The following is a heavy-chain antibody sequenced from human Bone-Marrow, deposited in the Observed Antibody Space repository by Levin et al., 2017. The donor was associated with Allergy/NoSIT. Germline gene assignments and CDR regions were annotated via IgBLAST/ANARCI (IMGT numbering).Heavy chain of an antibody. CDR2: VYYTGST. Sequence: SQTLSLTCNVSGGYLSSYYWSWIRQPPGKGLEWIGHVYYTGSTNYSPSLKSRLSISADMSKNQLFLKLTSVTAADTAVYYCARTGYCSGGSCYDYLDYWGQGTLVTVS. V-gene: IGHV4-59*08. CDR1: GGYLSSYY. J-gene: IGHJ4*02. D-gene: IGHD2-15*01. CDR3: ARTGYCSGGSCYDYLDY.